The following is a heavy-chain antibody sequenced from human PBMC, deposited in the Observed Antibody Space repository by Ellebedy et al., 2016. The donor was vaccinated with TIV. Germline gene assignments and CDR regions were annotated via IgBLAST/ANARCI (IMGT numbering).Heavy chain of an antibody. CDR3: ARDRGERGLLSFFDF. V-gene: IGHV3-21*01. CDR1: GFPFNNFS. CDR2: ISGNGRYT. Sequence: GESLKISCAAYGFPFNNFSMNWVRQAPGKGLEWVASISGNGRYTAYTDSVKGRFTISRDNAKKSLFLQMDSLRAGDTAMYFCARDRGERGLLSFFDFWGQGTLVTVST. D-gene: IGHD3-10*01. J-gene: IGHJ4*02.